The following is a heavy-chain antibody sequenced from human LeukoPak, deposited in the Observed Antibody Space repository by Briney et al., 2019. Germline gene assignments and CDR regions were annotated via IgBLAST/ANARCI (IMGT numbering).Heavy chain of an antibody. CDR2: IYSGGST. J-gene: IGHJ3*02. Sequence: GGSLRLSCAASEFSVGSNYMTWVRQAPGKGLEWASLIYSGGSTYYADSVKGRFTISRDNAKNSLYLQMNSLRAADTAVYYCARGHIAVAAHDDAFDIWGQGTMVTVSS. D-gene: IGHD6-19*01. V-gene: IGHV3-66*01. CDR1: EFSVGSNY. CDR3: ARGHIAVAAHDDAFDI.